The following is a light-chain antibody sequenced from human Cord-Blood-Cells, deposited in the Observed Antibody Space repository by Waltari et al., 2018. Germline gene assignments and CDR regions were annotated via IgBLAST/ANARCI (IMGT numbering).Light chain of an antibody. CDR2: EVS. Sequence: QSALTQPASVSGSPGQSITIPCTGTSSDAGGYNYVSWYQQHPGKAPKLMIYEVSNRPSGVSNRFSGSKSGNTASLTISGLQAEDEADYYCSSYTSSSTNWVFGGGTKLTVL. V-gene: IGLV2-14*01. J-gene: IGLJ3*02. CDR1: SSDAGGYNY. CDR3: SSYTSSSTNWV.